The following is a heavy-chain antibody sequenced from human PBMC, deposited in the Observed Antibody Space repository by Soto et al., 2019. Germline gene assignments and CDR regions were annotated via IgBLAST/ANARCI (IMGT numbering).Heavy chain of an antibody. CDR1: GSTFSSYA. D-gene: IGHD1-1*01. CDR2: ISGSGGST. CDR3: AKDRQLLSWFDP. J-gene: IGHJ5*02. Sequence: GGSLRLSCAASGSTFSSYAMSWVRQAPGKGLEWVSAISGSGGSTYYADSVKGRFTISRDNSKNTLYLQMNSLRAEDTAVYYCAKDRQLLSWFDPWGQGTLVTVSS. V-gene: IGHV3-23*01.